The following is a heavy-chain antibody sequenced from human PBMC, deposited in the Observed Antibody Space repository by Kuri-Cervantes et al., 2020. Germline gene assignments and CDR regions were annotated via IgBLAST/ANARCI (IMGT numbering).Heavy chain of an antibody. CDR3: ARDITLVVRGVGLTPGGYGMDV. CDR2: IYTSGST. CDR1: GGSISSYY. J-gene: IGHJ6*02. D-gene: IGHD3-10*01. Sequence: SETLSLTCTVSGGSISSYYWSWIRQPAGKGLEWIGRIYTSGSTNYNPSLKSRVTMSVDTSKNQFSLKLSSVTAADTAVYYCARDITLVVRGVGLTPGGYGMDVWGQGTTVTVSS. V-gene: IGHV4-4*07.